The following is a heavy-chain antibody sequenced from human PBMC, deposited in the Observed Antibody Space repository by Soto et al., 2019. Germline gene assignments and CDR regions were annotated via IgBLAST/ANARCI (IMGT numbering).Heavy chain of an antibody. V-gene: IGHV4-39*01. CDR2: IYYSGST. Sequence: LSLTCTVSGGSISSSSYYWGWIRQPPGKGLEWIGSIYYSGSTYYNPSLKSRVTISVDTSKNQFSLKLSSVTAADTAVYYCARHPLYGDYRSFDYWGQGTLVTVSS. CDR1: GGSISSSSYY. CDR3: ARHPLYGDYRSFDY. D-gene: IGHD4-17*01. J-gene: IGHJ4*02.